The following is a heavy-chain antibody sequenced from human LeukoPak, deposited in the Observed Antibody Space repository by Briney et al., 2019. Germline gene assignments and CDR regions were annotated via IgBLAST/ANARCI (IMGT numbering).Heavy chain of an antibody. D-gene: IGHD1-26*01. CDR3: ARVIVGSTTYGY. V-gene: IGHV1-2*02. CDR1: GYTFSGYY. Sequence: ASVKVSCKASGYTFSGYYIHWVRQAPGQGVEWVAWINPNGGGTKYAQKFQGRVTVTRDTSISTAYMELSRLRSDDKAVYYCARVIVGSTTYGYWGQGSLVTVSS. J-gene: IGHJ4*02. CDR2: INPNGGGT.